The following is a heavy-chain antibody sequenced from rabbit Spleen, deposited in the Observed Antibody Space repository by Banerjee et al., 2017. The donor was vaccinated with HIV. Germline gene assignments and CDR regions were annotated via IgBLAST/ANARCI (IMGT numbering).Heavy chain of an antibody. V-gene: IGHV1S45*01. Sequence: EESGGDLVKPEGSLTLTCTASGFSFSSSYRICWVRQAPGKGLEWIACIYVGSGSTYYATWAKGRFTISQTSSTTVTLQMTSLTAADTATYFCARETNSGWGVVSFYFNLWGPGTLVTVS. D-gene: IGHD4-1*01. CDR1: GFSFSSSYR. CDR2: IYVGSGST. J-gene: IGHJ4*01. CDR3: ARETNSGWGVVSFYFNL.